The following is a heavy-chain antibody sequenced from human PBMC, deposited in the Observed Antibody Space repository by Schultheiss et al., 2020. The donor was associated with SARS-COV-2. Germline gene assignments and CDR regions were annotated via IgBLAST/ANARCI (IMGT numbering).Heavy chain of an antibody. J-gene: IGHJ1*01. D-gene: IGHD2-15*01. V-gene: IGHV4-34*01. Sequence: SQTLSLTCAVYGGSFSGYYWSWIRQPPGKGLEWIGYIYYSGSTYYNPSLKSRVTISADTSKNQFSLKLRSVTATDTAVYYCASTSDIVVAVATKWGQGTLVTVSS. CDR3: ASTSDIVVAVATK. CDR1: GGSFSGYY. CDR2: IYYSGST.